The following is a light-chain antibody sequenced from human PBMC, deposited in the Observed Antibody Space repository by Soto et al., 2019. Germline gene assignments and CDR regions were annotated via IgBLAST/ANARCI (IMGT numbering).Light chain of an antibody. CDR2: RNN. CDR1: SSNIGSNY. V-gene: IGLV1-47*01. CDR3: AAWDDSLSGLV. Sequence: QAVVTQPPSASGTPGQRVTLSCSGSSSNIGSNYVYWYQQLPGTAPKLLIYRNNQRPSAVSDRFSGSKSGTSASLAISGLRSEDEAEYYCAAWDDSLSGLVFGGGTKLTVL. J-gene: IGLJ2*01.